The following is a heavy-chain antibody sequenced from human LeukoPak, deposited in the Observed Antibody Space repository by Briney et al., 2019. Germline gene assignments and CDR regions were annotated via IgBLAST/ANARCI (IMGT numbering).Heavy chain of an antibody. CDR3: ARDMIFGVVIRYHFDY. J-gene: IGHJ4*02. V-gene: IGHV1-2*02. Sequence: ASLNLSCKSSGYTFTGYYVHWVRQAPGQGLEWMGWINTNSGGTNYAQKFQGRVTMTRDTSISTAYMELSRLRSDDTAVYYCARDMIFGVVIRYHFDYWGQGTLVTVSS. CDR2: INTNSGGT. D-gene: IGHD3/OR15-3a*01. CDR1: GYTFTGYY.